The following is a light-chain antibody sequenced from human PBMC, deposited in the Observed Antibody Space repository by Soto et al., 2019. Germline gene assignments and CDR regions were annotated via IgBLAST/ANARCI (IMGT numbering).Light chain of an antibody. V-gene: IGKV3-11*01. CDR3: QQRGSRTWT. CDR2: DAS. CDR1: QSVSSS. Sequence: IVVKQSPTSLSFSHNERPTLSLRASQSVSSSLAWYQQKPGQAPRLLIYDASNRATGIPARFSGSGSGTDFTLTISSLEPEDFAIYYCQQRGSRTWTFGQGTKVEIK. J-gene: IGKJ1*01.